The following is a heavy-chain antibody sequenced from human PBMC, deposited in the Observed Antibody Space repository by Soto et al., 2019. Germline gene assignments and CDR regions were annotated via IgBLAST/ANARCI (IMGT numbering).Heavy chain of an antibody. CDR3: AKVHTGYSRSWYGVGVYYGMDV. D-gene: IGHD6-13*01. Sequence: LYCACSVFTFSSYALSWVRQAPGKGLECVSAISGSGGSTYYADSVKGRFTISRDNSKNTLYLQMNSLRAEDTAVYYCAKVHTGYSRSWYGVGVYYGMDVWGQGTTVTVSS. J-gene: IGHJ6*02. CDR1: VFTFSSYA. CDR2: ISGSGGST. V-gene: IGHV3-23*01.